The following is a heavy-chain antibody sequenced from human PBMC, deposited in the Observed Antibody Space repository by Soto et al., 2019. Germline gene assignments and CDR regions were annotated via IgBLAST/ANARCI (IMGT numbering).Heavy chain of an antibody. Sequence: PSETLSLTSTVSGGAISNYYWRWIRQPPGMGLEWIGYIYYTGSTNYNPSLKSRVTISVDTSKNQFSLKLSSVTAADTAVYYCARVGSSWYLGMDVWGQGTTVT. J-gene: IGHJ6*02. D-gene: IGHD6-13*01. CDR3: ARVGSSWYLGMDV. CDR1: GGAISNYY. CDR2: IYYTGST. V-gene: IGHV4-59*01.